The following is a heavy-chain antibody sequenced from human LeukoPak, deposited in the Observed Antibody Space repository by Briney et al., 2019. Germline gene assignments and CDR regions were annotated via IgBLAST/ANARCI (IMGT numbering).Heavy chain of an antibody. J-gene: IGHJ4*02. CDR2: MNPNSGNT. Sequence: GASVKVSRKASGYTFTSYDINSVRQATGQGLEWMGWMNPNSGNTGYAQKFQGRVTMTRNTSISTAYMELSSLRSEDTAVYYCARGVRWLHSPNMKRRYYFDYWGQGTLVTVSS. D-gene: IGHD5-24*01. V-gene: IGHV1-8*01. CDR1: GYTFTSYD. CDR3: ARGVRWLHSPNMKRRYYFDY.